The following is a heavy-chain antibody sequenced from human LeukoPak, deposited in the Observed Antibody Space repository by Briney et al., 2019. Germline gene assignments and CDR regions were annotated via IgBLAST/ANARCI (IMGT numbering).Heavy chain of an antibody. D-gene: IGHD5-12*01. CDR3: ARDSGGYVPLEFDY. Sequence: GGSLRLYCAASGFTFSSYSMNWVRQAPGKGLEWGSSISSGSSYIYYADSVKGRFTISRDNAKNSLYLQMNSLRGEDSAVYYCARDSGGYVPLEFDYWGQGTLVIVSS. V-gene: IGHV3-21*01. CDR2: ISSGSSYI. CDR1: GFTFSSYS. J-gene: IGHJ4*02.